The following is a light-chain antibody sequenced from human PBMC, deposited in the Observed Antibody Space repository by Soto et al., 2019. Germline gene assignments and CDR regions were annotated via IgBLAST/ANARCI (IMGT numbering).Light chain of an antibody. V-gene: IGLV1-40*01. CDR1: NSNIGSFYD. CDR2: GDN. Sequence: QSVLTQPPSVSGAPGQRVTIPCTGSNSNIGSFYDVHWYQQLPGTVPKLLIYGDNNRPSGVPDRFSGSKSGTSASLAITGLQAEDEANYYCQSYDNSLSHVVFGGGTKLTVL. CDR3: QSYDNSLSHVV. J-gene: IGLJ2*01.